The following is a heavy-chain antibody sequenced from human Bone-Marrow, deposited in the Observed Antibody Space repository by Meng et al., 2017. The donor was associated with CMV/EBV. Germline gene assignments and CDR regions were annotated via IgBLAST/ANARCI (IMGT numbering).Heavy chain of an antibody. CDR3: ARVRSPTHFDY. CDR2: IGTVGDT. CDR1: GFTFSTYD. Sequence: GGSLRLSCTASGFTFSTYDFHWVRQPTGKGLEWVSSIGTVGDTYSIGSVKGRFIISREDAKNSVYLQMNGLRDGDTGLYYCARVRSPTHFDYWGQGELVNVAS. J-gene: IGHJ4*02. V-gene: IGHV3-13*01.